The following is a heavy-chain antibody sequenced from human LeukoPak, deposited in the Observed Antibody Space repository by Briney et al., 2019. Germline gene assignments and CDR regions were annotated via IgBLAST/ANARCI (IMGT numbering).Heavy chain of an antibody. D-gene: IGHD3-10*01. V-gene: IGHV4-31*03. Sequence: SQTLSLTRTVSGGSISSGAYYWSWIRQHPGKGLEWIGYIYDSGSTYYNPSLKSRVTISVDTSKNLFSLRLNSVTAADTAVYYCARDRVAGWFDPWGQGTLVTVSS. J-gene: IGHJ5*02. CDR3: ARDRVAGWFDP. CDR1: GGSISSGAYY. CDR2: IYDSGST.